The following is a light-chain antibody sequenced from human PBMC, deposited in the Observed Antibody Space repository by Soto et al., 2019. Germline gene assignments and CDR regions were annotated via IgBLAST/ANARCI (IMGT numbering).Light chain of an antibody. J-gene: IGLJ1*01. CDR3: SSYTDRKNLV. CDR1: SSDIGGYNS. V-gene: IGLV2-8*01. Sequence: SVPTQSPSASGSPGQSVTISCTGTSSDIGGYNSVSWYQQHPGKAPKVMIYDVTKRPSGVPDRFSGSKSGNTASLTVSALQAEDEADYYCSSYTDRKNLVFGTGTKSPS. CDR2: DVT.